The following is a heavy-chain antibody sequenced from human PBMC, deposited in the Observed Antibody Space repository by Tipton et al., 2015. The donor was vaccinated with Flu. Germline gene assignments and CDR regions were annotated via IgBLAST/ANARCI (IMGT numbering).Heavy chain of an antibody. V-gene: IGHV4-39*01. J-gene: IGHJ4*02. CDR1: SGSIRSTNYF. Sequence: TLSLTCSVSSGSIRSTNYFCAWIRQPPGKRLELIGSIYPSGTTYYNPSLKSRVTISVDTPKTQFSLMLRPVTAADTAVYYCARLSYYDVDLKNFYFDYWGQGALVTVSS. CDR2: IYPSGTT. CDR3: ARLSYYDVDLKNFYFDY. D-gene: IGHD3-10*02.